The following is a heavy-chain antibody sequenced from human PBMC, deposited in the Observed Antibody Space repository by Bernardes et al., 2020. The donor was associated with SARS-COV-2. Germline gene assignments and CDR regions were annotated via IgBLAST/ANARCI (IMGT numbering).Heavy chain of an antibody. CDR1: GGSISSYY. V-gene: IGHV4-59*08. Sequence: SETLSLTCTVSGGSISSYYWSWIRQPPGKGLEWIGYIYYSGSTNYNPSLKSRVTISVDTSENQFSLKLSSVTAADTAVYYCARHTASCANGVCYYYFDHWGQGTLVTVSS. D-gene: IGHD2-8*01. CDR3: ARHTASCANGVCYYYFDH. J-gene: IGHJ4*02. CDR2: IYYSGST.